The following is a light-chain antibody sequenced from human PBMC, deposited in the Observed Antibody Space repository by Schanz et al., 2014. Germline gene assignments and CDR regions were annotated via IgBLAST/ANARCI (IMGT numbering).Light chain of an antibody. CDR2: GAS. Sequence: EIMMTQSPATLSVSPGERVTLSCRASQSVSNNLAWYQQKPGQAPRLLIYGASTRATGIPARFSGSGSGTEFTLTISSLQSEDFAVYYCHLYNNWSFGQGTKVEIK. J-gene: IGKJ1*01. CDR1: QSVSNN. V-gene: IGKV3-15*01. CDR3: HLYNNWS.